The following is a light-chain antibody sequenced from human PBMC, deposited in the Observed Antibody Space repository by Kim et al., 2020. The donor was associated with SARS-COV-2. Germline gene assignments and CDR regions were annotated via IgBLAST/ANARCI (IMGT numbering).Light chain of an antibody. Sequence: VSPGKTASITCSGEGLEDKYIYWYQQRPGQSPLLVIYQDTKRPSGIPERFSGSNSGNTATLTISGTQAMDEADYYCQTWDSRTVVFGGGTQLTVL. J-gene: IGLJ2*01. CDR1: GLEDKY. V-gene: IGLV3-1*01. CDR2: QDT. CDR3: QTWDSRTVV.